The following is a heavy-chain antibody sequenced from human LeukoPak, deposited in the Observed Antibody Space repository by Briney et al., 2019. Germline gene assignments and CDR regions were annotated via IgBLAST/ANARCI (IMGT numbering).Heavy chain of an antibody. CDR3: AKAGSSGWSSSGGDY. CDR1: GFSFSSHP. CDR2: IGFDGKNK. J-gene: IGHJ4*02. Sequence: GGSLRLSCAASGFSFSSHPMHWLRQTPGKGLEWLALIGFDGKNKFYADSVKGRFPISRDNSNNTLFLQMNSLRAEDTAIYFCAKAGSSGWSSSGGDYWGQGSLVTVSS. V-gene: IGHV3-30*02. D-gene: IGHD6-19*01.